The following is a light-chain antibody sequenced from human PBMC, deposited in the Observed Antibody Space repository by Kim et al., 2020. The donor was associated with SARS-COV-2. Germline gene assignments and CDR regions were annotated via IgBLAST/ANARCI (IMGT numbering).Light chain of an antibody. CDR3: QQYYNTPYT. J-gene: IGKJ2*01. Sequence: DIVMTQSPDSLAVSLGVRATINCKSSQSILSSSNNRNYLAWYQHKPRQPPKLLVFLASTRESGVPDRFSGSGSGTDFTLTISSLQAEDVAVYYCQQYYNTPYTFGQGTKLEIK. CDR1: QSILSSSNNRNY. V-gene: IGKV4-1*01. CDR2: LAS.